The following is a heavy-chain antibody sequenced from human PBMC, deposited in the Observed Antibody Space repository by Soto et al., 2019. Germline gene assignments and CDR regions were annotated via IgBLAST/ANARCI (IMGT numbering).Heavy chain of an antibody. V-gene: IGHV3-73*01. D-gene: IGHD3-22*01. Sequence: GGSLRLSCAASGFTFSGSAMHWVRQASGKGLEWVGRIRRKVNSYATAYAATVKGRFTSSRDDSKNTAYLQMTSLKTEDTAVYYCACQTIVVITDDAFDIWGQGTMVTVSS. CDR2: IRRKVNSYAT. CDR3: ACQTIVVITDDAFDI. J-gene: IGHJ3*02. CDR1: GFTFSGSA.